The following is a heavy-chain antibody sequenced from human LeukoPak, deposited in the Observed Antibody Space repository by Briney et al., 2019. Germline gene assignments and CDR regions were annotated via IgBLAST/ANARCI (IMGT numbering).Heavy chain of an antibody. CDR2: IWYDGTTK. CDR3: AKDLEKFDTSGFPAY. V-gene: IGHV3-33*06. J-gene: IGHJ4*02. Sequence: QTGRSLRLSCGASGFAFNNYGMHWVRQTPGKGLEWLALIWYDGTTKYYADSVKGRFTISRDNPDSTLFLQMSSLRAEDTAVYYCAKDLEKFDTSGFPAYWGQGTLVTVSS. CDR1: GFAFNNYG. D-gene: IGHD3-22*01.